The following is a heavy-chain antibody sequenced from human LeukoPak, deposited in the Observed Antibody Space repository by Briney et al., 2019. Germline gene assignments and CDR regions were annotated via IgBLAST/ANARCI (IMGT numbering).Heavy chain of an antibody. J-gene: IGHJ6*02. CDR1: GVSISGFY. CDR2: IYYSGGA. V-gene: IGHV4-59*08. CDR3: ARHGQTYYYDMDV. Sequence: SETLSLTCSVSGVSISGFYWSWIRQPPGRGLEWIGQIYYSGGAHYNPSLKSRVTISFDTPQNQFSLKLRSVTAADTAVYSCARHGQTYYYDMDVWGQGTAVTVSS.